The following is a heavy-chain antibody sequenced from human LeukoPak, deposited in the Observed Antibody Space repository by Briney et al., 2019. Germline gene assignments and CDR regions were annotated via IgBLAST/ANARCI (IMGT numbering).Heavy chain of an antibody. J-gene: IGHJ6*02. CDR1: GFTFSSYE. V-gene: IGHV3-64D*06. Sequence: PGGSLRLSCAASGFTFSSYELNWVRQAPGKGLEYVSAISSNGGSTYYADSVKGRFTISRDNSKNTLYLQMSSLRAEDTAVYYCVKDQDIVVVVAAPEGYGMDVWGQGTTVTVSS. CDR3: VKDQDIVVVVAAPEGYGMDV. CDR2: ISSNGGST. D-gene: IGHD2-15*01.